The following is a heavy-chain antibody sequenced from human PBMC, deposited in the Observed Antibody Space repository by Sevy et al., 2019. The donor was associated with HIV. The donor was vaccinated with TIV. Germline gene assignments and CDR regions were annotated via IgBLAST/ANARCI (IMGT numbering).Heavy chain of an antibody. CDR1: GFTFSGSA. Sequence: GGSLRLSCAASGFTFSGSALHWVRQASGKGLEWVGRIRMKDNSYASAYAAWVKGRFTISRDDSKNSAYLQMNGLKTEETAVYYCTTYLGYCRSTSCHYYFDNWGQGTLVTVSS. J-gene: IGHJ4*02. D-gene: IGHD2-2*03. V-gene: IGHV3-73*01. CDR2: IRMKDNSYAS. CDR3: TTYLGYCRSTSCHYYFDN.